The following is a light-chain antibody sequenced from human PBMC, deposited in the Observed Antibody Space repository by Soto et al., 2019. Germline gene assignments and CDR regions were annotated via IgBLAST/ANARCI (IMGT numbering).Light chain of an antibody. Sequence: EIVLTQSPGTLSLSPGERATLSCRASQSVSSSYLAWYQQKPGQAPRLLIYGASSRATGIPDRFSGSGSGTDFTLTISRLEPEDFALYYCQQYGSSPPLTFGGWTKVEIK. CDR3: QQYGSSPPLT. J-gene: IGKJ4*01. CDR1: QSVSSSY. CDR2: GAS. V-gene: IGKV3-20*01.